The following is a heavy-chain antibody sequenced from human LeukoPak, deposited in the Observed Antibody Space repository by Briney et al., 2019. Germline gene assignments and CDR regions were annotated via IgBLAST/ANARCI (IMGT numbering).Heavy chain of an antibody. CDR2: ISSSSSTI. CDR1: GFTFSSYS. Sequence: GGSLRLSCAASGFTFSSYSMNWVRQAPGKGLEWVSYISSSSSTIYYADSVKGRFTISRNNSKNTLYLQMNSLRAEDTAVYYCAKVRGYYDSDFDYWGQGTLVTVSS. J-gene: IGHJ4*02. D-gene: IGHD3-22*01. V-gene: IGHV3-48*01. CDR3: AKVRGYYDSDFDY.